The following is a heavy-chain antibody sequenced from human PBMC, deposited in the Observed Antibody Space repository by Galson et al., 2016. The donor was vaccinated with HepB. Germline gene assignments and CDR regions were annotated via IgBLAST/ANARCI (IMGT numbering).Heavy chain of an antibody. CDR3: ARGTGGKYYYGMDV. CDR2: VYSSGNT. J-gene: IGHJ6*02. V-gene: IGHV3-53*01. D-gene: IGHD2-8*02. Sequence: SLRLSCAASGFTVSSNYMSWVRQAPGKGLDWVSVVYSSGNTYYAGSVKGRFTISRDNSKNKLYPQMNSLRAEDTAVYYCARGTGGKYYYGMDVRGQGTTVTVPS. CDR1: GFTVSSNY.